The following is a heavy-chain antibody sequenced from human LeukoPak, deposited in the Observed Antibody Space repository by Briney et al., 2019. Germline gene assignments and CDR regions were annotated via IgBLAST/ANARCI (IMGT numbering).Heavy chain of an antibody. Sequence: PSETLSLTCTVSGGSISFYYWSWIRQPAGKGLEWIGHIYTSGSTNYNPSLKSRVTMSVDTSKNQFSLKLSSVTAADTAVYYCARLPLLRGYCSSTSCPNWFDPWGQGTLVTVSS. CDR1: GGSISFYY. D-gene: IGHD2-2*01. CDR3: ARLPLLRGYCSSTSCPNWFDP. V-gene: IGHV4-4*07. J-gene: IGHJ5*02. CDR2: IYTSGST.